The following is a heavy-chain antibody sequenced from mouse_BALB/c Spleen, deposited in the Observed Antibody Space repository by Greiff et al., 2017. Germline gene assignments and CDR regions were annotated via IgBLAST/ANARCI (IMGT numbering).Heavy chain of an antibody. CDR2: ISSGGST. Sequence: EVKLMESGGGLVKPGGSLKLSCAASGFTFSSYAMSWVRQTPEKRLEWVASISSGGSTYYPDSVKGRFTISRDNARNILYLQMSSLRSEDTAMYYCARGYYFDYWGQGTTLTVSS. CDR3: ARGYYFDY. CDR1: GFTFSSYA. J-gene: IGHJ2*01. V-gene: IGHV5-6-5*01.